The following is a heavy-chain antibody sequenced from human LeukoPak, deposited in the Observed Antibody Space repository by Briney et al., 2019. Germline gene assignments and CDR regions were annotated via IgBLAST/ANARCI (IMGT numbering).Heavy chain of an antibody. CDR3: AKDGGS. J-gene: IGHJ4*02. D-gene: IGHD2-15*01. CDR2: ISGDGGGT. V-gene: IGHV3-43*02. Sequence: GGSLRLSCAASGFTFDDYAMHWVRQAPGKGLEWVSLISGDGGGTYYADSVKGRFTISRDNSKNSLFLRMNSPRIEDTALYYCAKDGGSWGQGTLVTVSS. CDR1: GFTFDDYA.